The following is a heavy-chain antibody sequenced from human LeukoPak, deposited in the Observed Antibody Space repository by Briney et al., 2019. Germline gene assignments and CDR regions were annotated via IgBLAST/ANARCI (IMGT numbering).Heavy chain of an antibody. CDR1: GFTFSSYW. CDR3: ARVWFPATLVDP. V-gene: IGHV3-7*01. J-gene: IGHJ5*02. D-gene: IGHD2/OR15-2a*01. Sequence: GGSLRLSCAASGFTFSSYWMTWVRQTPGKGLEWVAIIKEDGSEEYYVDSVKGRFTISRDNAKNSLYLQMNSLRAEDTAVYYCARVWFPATLVDPWGQGTLVTVSS. CDR2: IKEDGSEE.